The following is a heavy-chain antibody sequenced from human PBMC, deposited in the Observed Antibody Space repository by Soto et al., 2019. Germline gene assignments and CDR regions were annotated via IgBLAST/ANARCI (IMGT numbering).Heavy chain of an antibody. CDR1: GGSFSVYY. J-gene: IGHJ4*02. D-gene: IGHD4-17*01. CDR3: ARGWRVPVTTPDYFDY. Sequence: PSETRPLTCSVYGGSFSVYYLSWIRQPPGKGLEWIGEINHSGSTNYNPSLKSRVTISVDRSKNQFSLKLSSVTAADTAVYYCARGWRVPVTTPDYFDYWGQGTLVTVSS. V-gene: IGHV4-34*01. CDR2: INHSGST.